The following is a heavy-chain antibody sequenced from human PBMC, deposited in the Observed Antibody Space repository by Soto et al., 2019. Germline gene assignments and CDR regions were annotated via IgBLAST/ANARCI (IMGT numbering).Heavy chain of an antibody. CDR1: GYTFTSYD. CDR2: MNPNSGNT. D-gene: IGHD3-9*01. Sequence: ASGKVSCKSSGYTFTSYDINWVRQATGQGLEWMGWMNPNSGNTGYAQKLQGRVTMTTDTSTSTAYMELRSLRSDDTAVYYCARGPQRFFDCLAPFDYWGRGTLVTVSS. V-gene: IGHV1-8*01. CDR3: ARGPQRFFDCLAPFDY. J-gene: IGHJ4*02.